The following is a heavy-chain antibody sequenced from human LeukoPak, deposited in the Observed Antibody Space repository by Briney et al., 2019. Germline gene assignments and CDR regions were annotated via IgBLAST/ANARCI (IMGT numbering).Heavy chain of an antibody. Sequence: GGSLRLYCAASGFTFSDYAMTWVLQAPGKGLEWVSAIGGSGGSTFYADSVKGRFTISRDNSQNTLHLQMNSLGAEDTAVYFFEKATAYDILTGPAFDNWGQGTLVTVSS. CDR2: IGGSGGST. D-gene: IGHD3-9*01. V-gene: IGHV3-23*01. CDR1: GFTFSDYA. J-gene: IGHJ4*02. CDR3: EKATAYDILTGPAFDN.